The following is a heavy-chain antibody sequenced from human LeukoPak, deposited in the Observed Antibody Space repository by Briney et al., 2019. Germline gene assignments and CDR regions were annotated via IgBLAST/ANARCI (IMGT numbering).Heavy chain of an antibody. D-gene: IGHD5-12*01. Sequence: PGGSLRLSCAASGFTFSSYAIHWVRQAPGKGLEWVAVISYDGSNKYYADSVKGRFTISRDNSKNTLYPQMNSLKAEDTAVYYCARDRRGYSGYDSAGMDVWGKGTTVTVSS. CDR3: ARDRRGYSGYDSAGMDV. CDR1: GFTFSSYA. CDR2: ISYDGSNK. V-gene: IGHV3-30*04. J-gene: IGHJ6*04.